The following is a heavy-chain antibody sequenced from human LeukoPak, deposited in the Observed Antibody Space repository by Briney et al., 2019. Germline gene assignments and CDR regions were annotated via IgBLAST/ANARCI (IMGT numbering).Heavy chain of an antibody. Sequence: QPGGSLRLSCRASGLTFKDSYMNWVRQVAGKGLEFVAHISANGLTKYYGDSVRGRFTISRDNSKNTLYLQMNSLRAEDTAVYFCASSTLQAFTIMIGFDYWGQGTLVTVSS. CDR2: ISANGLTK. V-gene: IGHV3-64*04. CDR1: GLTFKDSY. J-gene: IGHJ4*02. CDR3: ASSTLQAFTIMIGFDY. D-gene: IGHD3-10*01.